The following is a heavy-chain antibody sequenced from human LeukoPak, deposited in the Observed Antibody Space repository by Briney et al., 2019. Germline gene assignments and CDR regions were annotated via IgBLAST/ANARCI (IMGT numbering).Heavy chain of an antibody. CDR2: VSGKSRAI. Sequence: RTGGSLRLSCAASGFTFSDYGMNWVRQAPGKGLEWLSFVSGKSRAIYYADSVKGRFTISRDNAKNSLYLQMNSLRAEDTAVYYCAKSGWFGEPSRNWGQGTLVTVSS. CDR3: AKSGWFGEPSRN. J-gene: IGHJ4*02. D-gene: IGHD3-10*01. V-gene: IGHV3-48*01. CDR1: GFTFSDYG.